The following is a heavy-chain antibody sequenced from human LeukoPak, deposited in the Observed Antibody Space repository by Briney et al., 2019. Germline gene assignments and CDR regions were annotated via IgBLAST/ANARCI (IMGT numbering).Heavy chain of an antibody. D-gene: IGHD3-3*01. Sequence: SQTLSLTCTVSGGSISSGSYYWSWIRQPAGKGLEWIGRIYTSGSTNYNPSLKSRVTISVDTSKNQFSLKLSSVTAADTAVYYCARGFTIFGVPTVDYWGQGTLVTVSS. CDR2: IYTSGST. CDR3: ARGFTIFGVPTVDY. CDR1: GGSISSGSYY. V-gene: IGHV4-61*02. J-gene: IGHJ4*02.